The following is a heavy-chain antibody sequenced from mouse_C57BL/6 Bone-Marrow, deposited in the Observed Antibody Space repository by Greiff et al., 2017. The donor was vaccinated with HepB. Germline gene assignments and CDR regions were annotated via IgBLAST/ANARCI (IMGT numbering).Heavy chain of an antibody. CDR3: NPMVYGSSYGYFDV. Sequence: VQLQQSGAELVRPGASVKLSCTASGFNIKDDYMHWVKQRPEQGLEWIGWIGPDNGDTEYASKFQGKATITADTSSNTAYLQLSSLTSEDTAVYYCNPMVYGSSYGYFDVWGTGTTVTVSS. CDR2: IGPDNGDT. CDR1: GFNIKDDY. J-gene: IGHJ1*03. D-gene: IGHD1-1*01. V-gene: IGHV14-4*01.